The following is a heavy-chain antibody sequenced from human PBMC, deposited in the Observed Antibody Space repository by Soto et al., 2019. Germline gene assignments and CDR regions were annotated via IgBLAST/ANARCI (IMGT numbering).Heavy chain of an antibody. Sequence: GGSLRLSCAASGFTVSSNYMSWVRQAPGKGLEWVSVIYSGGSTYYADSVKGRFTISRDNSKNTLYLQMNSLRAEDTAVYYCARMAAIRDGYNSWGQGTLVTVS. D-gene: IGHD5-12*01. J-gene: IGHJ4*02. CDR1: GFTVSSNY. CDR2: IYSGGST. V-gene: IGHV3-53*01. CDR3: ARMAAIRDGYNS.